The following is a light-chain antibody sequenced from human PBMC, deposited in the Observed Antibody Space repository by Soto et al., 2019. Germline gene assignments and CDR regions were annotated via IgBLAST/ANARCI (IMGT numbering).Light chain of an antibody. CDR2: DAS. CDR3: QQYNRAWT. J-gene: IGKJ1*01. CDR1: QSISSY. Sequence: DIQMTQSPSSLSASVGDRVTITCRASQSISSYLNWYQQKPGKAPKLLIYDASSLESGVPSRFSGSGSGTEFTLTISSLQPDDFATYYCQQYNRAWTFGQGTKVDIK. V-gene: IGKV1-5*01.